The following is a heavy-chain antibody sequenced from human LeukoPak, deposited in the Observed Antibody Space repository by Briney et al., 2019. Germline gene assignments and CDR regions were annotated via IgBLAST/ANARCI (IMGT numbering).Heavy chain of an antibody. V-gene: IGHV3-23*01. Sequence: PGGSLRLSCAASGFTFSSYDMSWVRQPPGKGLEWVSAISGSGSSTYYADSVKGPFTSSRDNSKNTLYMQMNSLRAEDTAVYYCAKGPYREPSFYYYYGMDVWGQGTTVTVSS. CDR2: ISGSGSST. CDR1: GFTFSSYD. D-gene: IGHD1-14*01. CDR3: AKGPYREPSFYYYYGMDV. J-gene: IGHJ6*02.